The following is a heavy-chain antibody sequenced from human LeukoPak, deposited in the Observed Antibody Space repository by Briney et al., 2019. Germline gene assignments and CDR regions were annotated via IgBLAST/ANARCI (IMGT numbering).Heavy chain of an antibody. CDR1: APFLSTDT. Sequence: GGSLRLSCAASAPFLSTDTMRRVRQAPGKGLEWVSAISGSGDTMYYADSVRGRFTISRDNSKNTVYLQMNSLRAEDTAVSYCAKLSSITLSHYYYYMDVWGKGTTVTVSS. CDR3: AKLSSITLSHYYYYMDV. V-gene: IGHV3-23*01. J-gene: IGHJ6*03. CDR2: ISGSGDTM. D-gene: IGHD5-12*01.